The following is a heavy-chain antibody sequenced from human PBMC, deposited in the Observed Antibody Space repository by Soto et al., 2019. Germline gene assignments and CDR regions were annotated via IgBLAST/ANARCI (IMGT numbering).Heavy chain of an antibody. D-gene: IGHD1-1*01. CDR2: IIPLFGTT. V-gene: IGHV1-69*13. CDR3: ARGTVTGSEYNYYYYGMDV. J-gene: IGHJ6*02. CDR1: GGTFSSYA. Sequence: SVKVSCKASGGTFSSYAIDWVRQAPGQGLEWMGGIIPLFGTTNYAQKLQGRVKLTADESTRTAYMELSTLTSEDTAVYYCARGTVTGSEYNYYYYGMDVWGQGIMVTVSS.